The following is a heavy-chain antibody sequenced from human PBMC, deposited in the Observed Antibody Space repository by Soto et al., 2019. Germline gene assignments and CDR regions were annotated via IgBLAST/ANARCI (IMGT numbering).Heavy chain of an antibody. CDR2: IGHLETT. CDR3: ARTTAVPNTLRSRYFFDY. J-gene: IGHJ4*02. Sequence: SETLSLTCSVSGVAMTYGGYSWSWIRQSPEKGLEWLGYIGHLETTYYNPSFKSRLSLSIDRTRNQFSLSLSSMTAADKAVYYCARTTAVPNTLRSRYFFDYWGQGTLVTVSS. CDR1: GVAMTYGGYS. D-gene: IGHD4-17*01. V-gene: IGHV4-30-2*06.